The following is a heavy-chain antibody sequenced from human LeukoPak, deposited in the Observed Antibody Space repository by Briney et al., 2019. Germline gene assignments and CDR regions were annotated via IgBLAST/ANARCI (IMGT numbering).Heavy chain of an antibody. D-gene: IGHD1-26*01. CDR1: GGSISSYY. J-gene: IGHJ3*02. CDR2: IYTSGST. V-gene: IGHV4-4*07. CDR3: ARDQVGAPNKALDI. Sequence: PSETLSLTCTVSGGSISSYYWSWIRQPAGKGLEWIGRIYTSGSTNYNPSLKSRVTMSVDTSKNQFSLKLSSVTAADTAVYCCARDQVGAPNKALDIWGQGTMVTVSS.